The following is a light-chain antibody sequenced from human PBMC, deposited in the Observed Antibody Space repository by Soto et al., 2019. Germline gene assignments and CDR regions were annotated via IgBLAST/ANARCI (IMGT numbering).Light chain of an antibody. J-gene: IGLJ3*02. CDR1: HSNIGRDT. CDR2: NNN. CDR3: ATWDDSLTGPV. V-gene: IGLV1-44*01. Sequence: QSVLTQPPSASGTPGQRVTISCSGSHSNIGRDTVNWYQQLPGTAPKLLIYNNNERPSGVPDRFSGSKSGTSASLAINGLQSEDEADYSCATWDDSLTGPVFGGGTKLTVL.